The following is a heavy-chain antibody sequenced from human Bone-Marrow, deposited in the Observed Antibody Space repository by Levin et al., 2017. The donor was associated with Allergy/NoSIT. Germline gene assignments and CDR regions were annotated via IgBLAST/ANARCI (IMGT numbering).Heavy chain of an antibody. CDR3: ARQYSSAWSHFDY. CDR2: IYPGDSDT. CDR1: GYSFTTYW. Sequence: AASVKVSCKASGYSFTTYWIGWVRQMPGKGLEWMGIIYPGDSDTRYSPSFQGQVTISADKSISTAYLQWSSLKASDTAMYYCARQYSSAWSHFDYWGQGTLVTVSS. V-gene: IGHV5-51*01. D-gene: IGHD6-19*01. J-gene: IGHJ4*02.